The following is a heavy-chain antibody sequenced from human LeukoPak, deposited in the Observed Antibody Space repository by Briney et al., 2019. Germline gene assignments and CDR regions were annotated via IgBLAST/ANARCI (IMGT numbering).Heavy chain of an antibody. V-gene: IGHV1-24*01. CDR3: ATGVIVGATTFDY. CDR2: FDPEDSET. D-gene: IGHD1-26*01. CDR1: GYTLTELS. J-gene: IGHJ4*02. Sequence: ASVKVSCKVSGYTLTELSMHWVRQAPGKGLEWMGGFDPEDSETIYAQKFQGRVTMTEDTSTDTAYMELSSLRSEDTAVYYCATGVIVGATTFDYWGQGTLVTVSS.